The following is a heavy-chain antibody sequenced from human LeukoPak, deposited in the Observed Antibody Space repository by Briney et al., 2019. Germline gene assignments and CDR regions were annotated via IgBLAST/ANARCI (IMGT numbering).Heavy chain of an antibody. J-gene: IGHJ5*02. V-gene: IGHV1-2*02. CDR3: ARVGAPEHHYGSFDP. CDR2: INPNSGGT. CDR1: GYTFTGSY. Sequence: ASVKVSCKASGYTFTGSYMHWVRQAPGQGLEWMGWINPNSGGTNYAQKFQGRVTMTRDTSISTAYMELSRLRSDDTAVYYCARVGAPEHHYGSFDPWGQGTLVTVSS. D-gene: IGHD3-16*01.